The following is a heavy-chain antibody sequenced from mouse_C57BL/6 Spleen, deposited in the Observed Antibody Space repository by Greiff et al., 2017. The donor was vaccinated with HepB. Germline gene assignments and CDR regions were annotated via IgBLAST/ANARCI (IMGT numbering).Heavy chain of an antibody. Sequence: QVQLQQSGAELARPGASVKLSCKASGYTFTSYGISWVKQRTGQGLEWIGEIYPRSGNTYYNEKFKGKATLTADKSSSTAYMELRSLTSEDSAVYFCARYSLSNYGFDYWGQGTTLTVSS. CDR2: IYPRSGNT. V-gene: IGHV1-81*01. D-gene: IGHD2-5*01. J-gene: IGHJ2*01. CDR1: GYTFTSYG. CDR3: ARYSLSNYGFDY.